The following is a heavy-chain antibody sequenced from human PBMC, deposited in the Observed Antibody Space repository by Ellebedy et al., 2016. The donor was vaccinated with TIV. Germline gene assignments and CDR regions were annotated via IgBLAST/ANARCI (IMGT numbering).Heavy chain of an antibody. Sequence: GESLKISCAVSGFTFSDYAMSWVRRAPGRGLEWVSGISNSGVSTYYADSVKGRITISRDDSMDTVYLQLNNLTAEDTATYCCVKDTAPYFGVFDYWGRGALVTVSS. CDR3: VKDTAPYFGVFDY. J-gene: IGHJ4*02. D-gene: IGHD3-10*01. CDR1: GFTFSDYA. V-gene: IGHV3-23*01. CDR2: ISNSGVST.